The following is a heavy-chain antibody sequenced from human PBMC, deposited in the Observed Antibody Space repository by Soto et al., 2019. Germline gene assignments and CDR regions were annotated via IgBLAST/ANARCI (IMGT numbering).Heavy chain of an antibody. D-gene: IGHD6-19*01. J-gene: IGHJ5*02. CDR3: ARGRLSIAVAGWFDP. V-gene: IGHV1-46*01. Sequence: QVQLVQSGAEVKKPGASVKVSCKASGYTFTSYYMHWVRQAPGQGLEWMGIINPSGGSTSYAQKFQGRVTMTRDTSKSTVYMELSSLRSEDTAVYYCARGRLSIAVAGWFDPWGQGTLVTVSS. CDR1: GYTFTSYY. CDR2: INPSGGST.